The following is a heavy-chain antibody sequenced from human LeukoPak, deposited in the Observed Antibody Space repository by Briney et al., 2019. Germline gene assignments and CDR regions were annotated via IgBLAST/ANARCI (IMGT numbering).Heavy chain of an antibody. V-gene: IGHV3-21*01. CDR3: ARGGSGSYCFDY. CDR1: GFTFSSYS. Sequence: GGSLRLSCAASGFTFSSYSMNWVRQAPGKGLEWVSSISSSSSYIYYADSVKGRFTISRDNAKNSLYPQMNSLRAEDTAVYYCARGGSGSYCFDYWGQGTLVTVSS. CDR2: ISSSSSYI. J-gene: IGHJ4*02. D-gene: IGHD3-10*01.